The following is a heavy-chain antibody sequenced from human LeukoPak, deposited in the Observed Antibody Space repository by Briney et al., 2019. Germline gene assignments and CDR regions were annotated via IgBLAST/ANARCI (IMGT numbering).Heavy chain of an antibody. Sequence: PGGSLRLSCAASGFTFSSYAMSWVRQAPGKGLEWVSAISGSGGSTYYADSVKGRFTISRDNSKNTLYLQMNSLRAEDTAVYYCARNVLRVVDYYYYGMDVWGQGTTVTVSS. D-gene: IGHD3-3*01. V-gene: IGHV3-23*01. CDR1: GFTFSSYA. CDR2: ISGSGGST. J-gene: IGHJ6*02. CDR3: ARNVLRVVDYYYYGMDV.